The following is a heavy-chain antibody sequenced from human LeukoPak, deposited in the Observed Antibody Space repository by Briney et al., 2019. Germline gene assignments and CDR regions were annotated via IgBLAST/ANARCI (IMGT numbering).Heavy chain of an antibody. Sequence: PSETLSLTCTVSGGSISSSSYYWGWIRQPPGKGLEWIGSIYYSGSTYYNPSLKSRVTISVDTSKNQFSLKLSSVTAADTAVYYCASGTSWYVLDYWGQGTLVTVSS. CDR3: ASGTSWYVLDY. J-gene: IGHJ4*02. CDR1: GGSISSSSYY. CDR2: IYYSGST. D-gene: IGHD6-13*01. V-gene: IGHV4-39*07.